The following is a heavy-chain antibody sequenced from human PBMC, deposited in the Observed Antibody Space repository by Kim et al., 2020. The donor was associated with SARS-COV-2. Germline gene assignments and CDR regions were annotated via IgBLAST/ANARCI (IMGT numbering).Heavy chain of an antibody. CDR1: GGSISSYY. Sequence: SETLSLTCTVSGGSISSYYWSWIRQPAGKGLEWIGRIYTSGSTNYNPSLKSRVTMSVDTSKNQFSLKLSSVTAADTAVYYCASTPLDPYYYYYGMDVWGQGTTVTVSS. D-gene: IGHD2-15*01. V-gene: IGHV4-4*07. CDR3: ASTPLDPYYYYYGMDV. J-gene: IGHJ6*02. CDR2: IYTSGST.